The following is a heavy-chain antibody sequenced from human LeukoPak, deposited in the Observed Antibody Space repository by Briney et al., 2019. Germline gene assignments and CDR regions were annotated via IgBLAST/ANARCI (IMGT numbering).Heavy chain of an antibody. CDR1: GFTVSSNY. D-gene: IGHD4-23*01. V-gene: IGHV3-66*01. Sequence: PGGSLRLSCAASGFTVSSNYMTWVRQAPGKGLEWVSVIYSGGSTDYADSVKGRFTIARDNSRNTVHLQMNSLRVEDTAMYYCARAPYGGNSIDCWGQGTLVTVSS. CDR3: ARAPYGGNSIDC. J-gene: IGHJ4*02. CDR2: IYSGGST.